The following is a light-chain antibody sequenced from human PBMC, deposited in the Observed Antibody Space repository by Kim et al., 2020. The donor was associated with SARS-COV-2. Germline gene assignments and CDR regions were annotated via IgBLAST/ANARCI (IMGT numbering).Light chain of an antibody. V-gene: IGKV3-15*01. CDR3: QQYNIWSPH. CDR2: CGS. Sequence: VSPGERATLSCRASQSVDTSVAGCQQKPGQAARLLISCGSTRGTGIPAGFSGSGSWTDFTLTISSMQSADYAVYYCQQYNIWSPHFG. CDR1: QSVDTS. J-gene: IGKJ5*01.